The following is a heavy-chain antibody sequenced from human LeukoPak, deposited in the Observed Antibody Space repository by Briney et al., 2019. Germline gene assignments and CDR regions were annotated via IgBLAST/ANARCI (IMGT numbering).Heavy chain of an antibody. CDR1: GFTFSSYG. D-gene: IGHD3-9*01. V-gene: IGHV3-33*01. CDR2: IWYDGSNK. Sequence: GRSLRLSCAASGFTFSSYGMHWVRQAPGKGREWVAVIWYDGSNKYYADSVKGRFTISRDNSKNTLYLQMNSLRAEDTAVYYCARDHLRYFDLSLGPAGFDPWGQGTLVTVSS. CDR3: ARDHLRYFDLSLGPAGFDP. J-gene: IGHJ5*02.